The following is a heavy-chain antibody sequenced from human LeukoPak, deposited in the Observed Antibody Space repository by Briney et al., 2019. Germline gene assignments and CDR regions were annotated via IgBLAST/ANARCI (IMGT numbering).Heavy chain of an antibody. CDR2: INHSGST. V-gene: IGHV4-34*01. CDR1: GWSFSGYY. CDR3: ASSIAAAAGDRRLFDY. Sequence: SETLSLTCAVYGWSFSGYYWSWIRQPPGKGLEWIGEINHSGSTNYNPSLKSRVTISVDTSKNQFSLKLSSVTAADTAVYYCASSIAAAAGDRRLFDYWGQGTLVTVSS. D-gene: IGHD6-13*01. J-gene: IGHJ4*02.